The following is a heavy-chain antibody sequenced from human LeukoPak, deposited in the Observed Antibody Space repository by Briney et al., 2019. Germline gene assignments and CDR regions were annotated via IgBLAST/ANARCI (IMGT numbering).Heavy chain of an antibody. CDR2: ISGSGGST. J-gene: IGHJ4*02. CDR1: GFTFNSYA. CDR3: ARHALTLLIDRLDY. Sequence: PGGSLRLSCAASGFTFNSYAMSWVRQAPGKGLEWVSGISGSGGSTYYADSVKGRFTISRDNSKNTLYLQMKGLRAEDTAVYYCARHALTLLIDRLDYWGQGTLVTVSS. V-gene: IGHV3-23*01. D-gene: IGHD3-10*01.